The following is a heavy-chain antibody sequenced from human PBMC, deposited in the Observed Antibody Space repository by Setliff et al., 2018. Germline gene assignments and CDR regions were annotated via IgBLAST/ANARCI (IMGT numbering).Heavy chain of an antibody. CDR2: ISSSSSYI. V-gene: IGHV3-21*01. J-gene: IGHJ3*02. Sequence: PGGSLRLSCAASGFTFSSYSMNWVRQAPEKGLEWVSSISSSSSYIYYADSVKGRFTISRDNAKNSLYPQMNSLRAEDTAVYYCARDRGRQLGYTGDAFDIWGQGTMVTVSS. D-gene: IGHD5-18*01. CDR1: GFTFSSYS. CDR3: ARDRGRQLGYTGDAFDI.